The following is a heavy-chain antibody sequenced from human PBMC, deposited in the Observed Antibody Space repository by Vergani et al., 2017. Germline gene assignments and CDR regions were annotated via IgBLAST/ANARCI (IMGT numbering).Heavy chain of an antibody. CDR3: AREGVGNWRGFDP. D-gene: IGHD3-3*01. Sequence: QVQLVQSGAEVKKPGASVKVSCKASGYTFTSYGISWVRQAPGQGLEWMGWISAYNGNTNYAQKFQGRVTMTGDTSTGTVYMELSSLRSEDTAVYYCAREGVGNWRGFDPWGQGTLVTVSS. J-gene: IGHJ5*02. V-gene: IGHV1-18*04. CDR1: GYTFTSYG. CDR2: ISAYNGNT.